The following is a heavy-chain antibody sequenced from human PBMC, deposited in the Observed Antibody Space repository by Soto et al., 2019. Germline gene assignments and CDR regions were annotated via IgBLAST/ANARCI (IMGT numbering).Heavy chain of an antibody. CDR1: GFTFSSYA. CDR3: AAGILVVPAAIPYYFDY. V-gene: IGHV3-23*01. D-gene: IGHD2-2*02. J-gene: IGHJ4*02. CDR2: ISGSVGST. Sequence: GGSLRLSCAASGFTFSSYAMSWVRQAPGKGLEWVSAISGSVGSTYYADSVKGLFTISRDNSKNTLYMQMNSLSAEDTAVYYCAAGILVVPAAIPYYFDYWGQGTLVTVSS.